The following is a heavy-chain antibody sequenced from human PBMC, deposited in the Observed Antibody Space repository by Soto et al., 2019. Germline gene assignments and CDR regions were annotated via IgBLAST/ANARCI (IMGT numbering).Heavy chain of an antibody. CDR3: AREFQSVGFGSYLFDP. CDR2: IVPMHGTA. D-gene: IGHD3-10*01. Sequence: GLLVQSGSEVKKPWSSVKVYCKASGGTFSSYAISWVRQAPGQGLEWMGGIVPMHGTAKYAQKFQGRVTITANESTSTAYMELSSLRFDDTAVYYCAREFQSVGFGSYLFDPWGQGTLVTVSS. V-gene: IGHV1-69*01. J-gene: IGHJ5*02. CDR1: GGTFSSYA.